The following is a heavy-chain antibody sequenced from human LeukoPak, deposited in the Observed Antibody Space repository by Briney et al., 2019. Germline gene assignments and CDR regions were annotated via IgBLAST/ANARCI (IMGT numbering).Heavy chain of an antibody. V-gene: IGHV4-4*07. CDR2: IYTSGST. Sequence: SETLSLTCTVSGGSISSYYWSWIRQPAGKGLEWIGRIYTSGSTNYNPSLKSRVTMSVDTSKNQFSLKLSSVTAADTAVYYCAREHDSSGYLYCFDYWGQGTLVTVSS. J-gene: IGHJ4*02. CDR1: GGSISSYY. D-gene: IGHD3-22*01. CDR3: AREHDSSGYLYCFDY.